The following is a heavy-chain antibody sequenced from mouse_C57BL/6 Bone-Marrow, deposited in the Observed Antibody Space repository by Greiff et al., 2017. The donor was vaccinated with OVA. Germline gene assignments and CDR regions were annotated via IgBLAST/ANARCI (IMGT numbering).Heavy chain of an antibody. CDR3: ARQRRLRRYFDY. Sequence: EVKLMESGGGLVQPGESLKLSCESTEYEFPSHDMSWVRKTPEKRLELVAAINSDGGSTYYPDTMERRFTISRDNTKKTLYLQMSSLRSEDTALYYCARQRRLRRYFDYWGQGTTLTVSS. J-gene: IGHJ2*01. V-gene: IGHV5-2*01. CDR2: INSDGGST. CDR1: EYEFPSHD. D-gene: IGHD2-4*01.